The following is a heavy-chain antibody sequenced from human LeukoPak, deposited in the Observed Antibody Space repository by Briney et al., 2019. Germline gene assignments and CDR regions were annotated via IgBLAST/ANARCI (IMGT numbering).Heavy chain of an antibody. CDR2: ISWNSGSI. J-gene: IGHJ4*02. Sequence: GGSLRLSCAGSGFIFNNYAMHWVRQPPGKGLEWVSGISWNSGSIDYADSVKGRFTISRDNAKNSLYLQMNSLRADDTAVYYCVKDSPPRYSGSPPAYWGQGTLVTVSS. CDR1: GFIFNNYA. V-gene: IGHV3-9*01. CDR3: VKDSPPRYSGSPPAY. D-gene: IGHD1-26*01.